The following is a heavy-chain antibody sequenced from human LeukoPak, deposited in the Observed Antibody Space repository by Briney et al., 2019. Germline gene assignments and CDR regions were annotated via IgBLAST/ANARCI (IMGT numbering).Heavy chain of an antibody. CDR1: GGSMSSYY. Sequence: PSETLSLTCTVSGGSMSSYYWSWIRQPPGKGLEWIGYLFNSGSTNYNPSLKSRVTISVDTSKNQFSLKLSSVTAADTAVYYCATLYGSGSYSRFYFDYWGQGTLVTVSS. V-gene: IGHV4-59*01. CDR3: ATLYGSGSYSRFYFDY. CDR2: LFNSGST. D-gene: IGHD3-10*01. J-gene: IGHJ4*02.